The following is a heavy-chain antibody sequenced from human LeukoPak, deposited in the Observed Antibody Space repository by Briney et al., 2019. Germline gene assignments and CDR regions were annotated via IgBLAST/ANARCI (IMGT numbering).Heavy chain of an antibody. CDR3: ARGAGWYNY. J-gene: IGHJ4*02. D-gene: IGHD6-19*01. CDR1: GDSINSDY. Sequence: PSETLSLICTVSGDSINSDYWSWLRQPPGKGLEWLGYIYYSGSTNYNPSLKSRVTISIDTSKKEFSLKLSSVTAADTAVYYCARGAGWYNYWGQGILVTVSS. CDR2: IYYSGST. V-gene: IGHV4-59*01.